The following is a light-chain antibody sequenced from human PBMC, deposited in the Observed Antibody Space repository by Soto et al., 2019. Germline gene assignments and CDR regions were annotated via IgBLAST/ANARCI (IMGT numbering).Light chain of an antibody. Sequence: EIVMTQSPATLSVSPGERVTLSCRASQDIRSSLAWYQQKPGQAPRLLIYGASNRATGIPDRFSGSGSGTDFTLTISRLEPEDFAVYYCQQHDSSPWMFGQGTKVDIK. CDR2: GAS. CDR3: QQHDSSPWM. V-gene: IGKV3-20*01. CDR1: QDIRSS. J-gene: IGKJ1*01.